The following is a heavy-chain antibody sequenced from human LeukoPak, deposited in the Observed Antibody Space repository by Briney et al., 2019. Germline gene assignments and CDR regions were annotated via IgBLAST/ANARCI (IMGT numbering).Heavy chain of an antibody. CDR3: ARDTEVRGGPLDYYGLDV. J-gene: IGHJ6*02. CDR2: TYYRSKWYN. V-gene: IGHV6-1*01. D-gene: IGHD3-10*01. CDR1: GDSVSSNSAA. Sequence: SQTLSLTCAISGDSVSSNSAAWNWIRQSPSRGLEWLGRTYYRSKWYNDYAVSVKGRITINPDTSKNQFSLQLNSVAPEDTAVYYCARDTEVRGGPLDYYGLDVWGQGTTVTVSS.